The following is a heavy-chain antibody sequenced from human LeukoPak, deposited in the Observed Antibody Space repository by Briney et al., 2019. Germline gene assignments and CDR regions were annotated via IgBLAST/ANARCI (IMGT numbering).Heavy chain of an antibody. CDR1: GGSISSSSYY. J-gene: IGHJ5*02. CDR2: IYYSGST. D-gene: IGHD6-13*01. Sequence: PSETLSLTCTVSGGSISSSSYYWGWIRQPPGKGLEWIGSIYYSGSTYYNPSLKSRVTISVDTSKTQFSLKLSSVTAADTAVYYCASSGPWQQLGPNWFDPWGQGTLVTVSS. V-gene: IGHV4-39*01. CDR3: ASSGPWQQLGPNWFDP.